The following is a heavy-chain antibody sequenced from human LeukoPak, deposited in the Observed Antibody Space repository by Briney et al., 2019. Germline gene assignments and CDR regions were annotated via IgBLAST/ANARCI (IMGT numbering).Heavy chain of an antibody. D-gene: IGHD5-18*01. V-gene: IGHV1-2*02. CDR2: INPNSGGT. CDR3: ARVHGYSYGYGY. J-gene: IGHJ4*02. Sequence: ASVKVSCKASGYTFTGYYMHWVRQAPGQGLEWMGWINPNSGGTNHAQKFQGRVTMTRDTSTSTVYMELSSLRSEDTAVYYCARVHGYSYGYGYWGQGTLVTVSS. CDR1: GYTFTGYY.